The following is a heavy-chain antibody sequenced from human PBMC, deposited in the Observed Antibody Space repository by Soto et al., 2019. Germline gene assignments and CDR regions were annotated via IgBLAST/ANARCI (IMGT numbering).Heavy chain of an antibody. CDR1: GFTFSSYS. CDR2: ISGSGGST. V-gene: IGHV3-23*01. D-gene: IGHD2-2*01. CDR3: AKVPWDIVVVPAAATYYYYYFMDV. J-gene: IGHJ6*03. Sequence: PGGSLRLSCAASGFTFSSYSMSWVRQAPGKGLEWVSAISGSGGSTYYADSVKGRFTISRDNSKNTLYLQMNSLRAEDTAVYYCAKVPWDIVVVPAAATYYYYYFMDVWGKGTTVTVSS.